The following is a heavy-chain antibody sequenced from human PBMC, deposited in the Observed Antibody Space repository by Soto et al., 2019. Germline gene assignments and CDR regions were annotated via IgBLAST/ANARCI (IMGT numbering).Heavy chain of an antibody. CDR3: ASSSSWQTWFDP. D-gene: IGHD6-6*01. V-gene: IGHV1-69*12. Sequence: QVQLVQSGAEVKKPGSSVKVSCKASGGTFSSYPISWVRQAPGQGLECMGGIIPIFGTANYAQKLQGRVTITADESTSTAYMELSSLRSEDTAVYYCASSSSWQTWFDPWGQGTLVTVFS. CDR2: IIPIFGTA. J-gene: IGHJ5*02. CDR1: GGTFSSYP.